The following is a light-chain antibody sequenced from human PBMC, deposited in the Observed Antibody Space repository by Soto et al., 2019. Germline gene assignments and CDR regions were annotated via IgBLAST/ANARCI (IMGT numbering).Light chain of an antibody. Sequence: EIVMTHSPATLSVSPGERATLSCRASQSVGSYLAWYQHKPGQAPRLLIYGASTRATGVPARFSGSGSGTEFTLTISSLQSEDFAVYYCQQYNSWPVTFGPGTKVHIK. CDR3: QQYNSWPVT. CDR2: GAS. J-gene: IGKJ3*01. V-gene: IGKV3-15*01. CDR1: QSVGSY.